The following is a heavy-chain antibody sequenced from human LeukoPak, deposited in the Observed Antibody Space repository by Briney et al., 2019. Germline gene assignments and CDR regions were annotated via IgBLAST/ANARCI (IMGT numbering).Heavy chain of an antibody. CDR1: GGSFSGYY. CDR2: INHSGTT. D-gene: IGHD6-13*01. V-gene: IGHV4-34*01. J-gene: IGHJ5*02. Sequence: SETLSPTCAVYGGSFSGYYWSWIRQPPGKGLEWIGEINHSGTTNYNPSLKSRVTISVDTSKSQFSLKLSSVTAADTAVYYCARASYSSSWGTFWFDPWGQGTLVTVSS. CDR3: ARASYSSSWGTFWFDP.